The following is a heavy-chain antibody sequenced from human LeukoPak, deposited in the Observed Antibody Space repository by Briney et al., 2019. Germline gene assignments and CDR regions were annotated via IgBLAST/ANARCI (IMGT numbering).Heavy chain of an antibody. CDR2: IGVVGST. J-gene: IGHJ4*02. CDR3: AREIHHSGTLYLDY. V-gene: IGHV3-23*01. D-gene: IGHD3-10*01. CDR1: GFSLSSYA. Sequence: GGSLRLSCAPSGFSLSSYAMSWVRQGPGKGPEWVLAIGVVGSTYYADSVKGRFTISRDNGKNTLYLQMNSLRVEDTAVYYCAREIHHSGTLYLDYWGQGVLVTVSS.